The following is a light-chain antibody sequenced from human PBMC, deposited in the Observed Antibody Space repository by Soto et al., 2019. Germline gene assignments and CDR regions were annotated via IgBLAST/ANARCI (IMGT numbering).Light chain of an antibody. J-gene: IGKJ1*01. CDR1: QTISSW. CDR3: QHYNSYST. V-gene: IGKV1-5*03. Sequence: DIQMTQSPSTLSGSVGDRVTITCRASQTISSWLAWYQQKPGKAPKLMIYKASTLKSGVQSKFSGSGYGTEFTITISSLQPDDFATYYCQHYNSYSTFSQGTKVDIK. CDR2: KAS.